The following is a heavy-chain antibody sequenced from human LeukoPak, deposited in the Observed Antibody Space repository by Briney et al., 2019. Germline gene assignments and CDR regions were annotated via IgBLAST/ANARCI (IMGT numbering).Heavy chain of an antibody. J-gene: IGHJ4*02. Sequence: ASVKGSCKASGYTFTSYDINWVRQATGQGLEWMGWMNPNSGNTGYAQKFQGRVTMTRNTSISTAYMELSSLRSEDTAVYYCARGGRRIMIFEGWGQGTLVTVSS. CDR3: ARGGRRIMIFEG. CDR2: MNPNSGNT. CDR1: GYTFTSYD. V-gene: IGHV1-8*01. D-gene: IGHD3/OR15-3a*01.